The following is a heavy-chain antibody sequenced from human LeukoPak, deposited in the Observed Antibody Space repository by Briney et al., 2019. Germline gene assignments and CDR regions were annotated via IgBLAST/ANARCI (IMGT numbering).Heavy chain of an antibody. J-gene: IGHJ4*02. V-gene: IGHV4-39*07. CDR1: GGSISSSSYY. Sequence: PSETLSLTCTVSGGSISSSSYYWGWIRQPPGTGLEWIGSIYYSGSTYYNPSLKSRVTISVDTSKNQFSLKLSSVTAADTAVYYCAHMVVVYYFDYWGQGTLVTVSS. CDR2: IYYSGST. CDR3: AHMVVVYYFDY. D-gene: IGHD2-15*01.